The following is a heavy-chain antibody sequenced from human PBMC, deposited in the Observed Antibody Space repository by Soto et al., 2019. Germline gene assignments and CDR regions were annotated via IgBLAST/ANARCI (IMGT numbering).Heavy chain of an antibody. Sequence: ASVKVSCKASGYTFTGYYMHWVRQAPGQGLEWMGWINPNSGGTNYAQKFQGWVTMTRDTSISTAYMELSRLRSDDTAVYYCVRSKDDHYYYGMDVWGQGTKVTVSS. J-gene: IGHJ6*02. D-gene: IGHD3-16*01. V-gene: IGHV1-2*04. CDR3: VRSKDDHYYYGMDV. CDR2: INPNSGGT. CDR1: GYTFTGYY.